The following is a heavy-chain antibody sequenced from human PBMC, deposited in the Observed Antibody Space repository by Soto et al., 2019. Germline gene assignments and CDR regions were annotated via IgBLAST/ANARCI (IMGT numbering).Heavy chain of an antibody. D-gene: IGHD2-2*01. Sequence: GGSLRLSCAASGFTFSSYAMSWVRQAPGKGLEWVSAISGSGGSTYYADSVKGRFTISRDNSKNTLYLQMNSLRAEDTAVYYCAKDRLPFSPSPVLYFDYWGQGTLVTVSS. CDR2: ISGSGGST. V-gene: IGHV3-23*01. CDR1: GFTFSSYA. CDR3: AKDRLPFSPSPVLYFDY. J-gene: IGHJ4*02.